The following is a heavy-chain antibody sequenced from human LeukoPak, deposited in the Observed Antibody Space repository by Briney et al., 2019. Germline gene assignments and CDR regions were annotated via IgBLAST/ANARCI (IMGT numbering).Heavy chain of an antibody. V-gene: IGHV4-39*01. D-gene: IGHD2-21*02. CDR1: GGSISSSSFY. CDR3: ASSAPYCGGDCYGFDP. Sequence: PSETLSLTCTVSGGSISSSSFYWGWIRQPPGEGLVWIGSIYYSGSTYYNPSLKSRVTISVDTSKNQFSLKQSSVTAADTAVYYCASSAPYCGGDCYGFDPWGQGTLVTVSS. J-gene: IGHJ5*02. CDR2: IYYSGST.